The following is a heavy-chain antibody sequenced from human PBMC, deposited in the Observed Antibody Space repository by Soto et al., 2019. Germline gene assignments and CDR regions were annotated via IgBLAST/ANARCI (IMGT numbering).Heavy chain of an antibody. CDR3: PRYPNPTVAGLPFDL. CDR2: TRQDGGQE. CDR1: GFTFSSYW. V-gene: IGHV3-7*03. D-gene: IGHD6-19*01. J-gene: IGHJ4*02. Sequence: EVQLVESGGGLVQPGGSLRLSCAASGFTFSSYWMSWVRQTPGKGLEWVAHTRQDGGQEYYVDSVKGRFTISRDNAKNSLYLQMNSLRVEDTAVYYCPRYPNPTVAGLPFDLWGQGTLVTVSS.